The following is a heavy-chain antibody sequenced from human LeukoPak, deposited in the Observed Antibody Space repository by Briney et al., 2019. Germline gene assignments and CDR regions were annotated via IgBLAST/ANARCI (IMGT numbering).Heavy chain of an antibody. CDR2: IYPGDSDT. V-gene: IGHV5-51*01. CDR3: ARHIQWELEGGHAFDI. Sequence: GESLKISCKGSGYSFTTYWIGWVRQMPGKGLEWMGIIYPGDSDTRYSPSFQGQVTISADKSISTAYLQWSSLKASDTAMYYCARHIQWELEGGHAFDIWGQGTMVTVSS. CDR1: GYSFTTYW. J-gene: IGHJ3*02. D-gene: IGHD1-26*01.